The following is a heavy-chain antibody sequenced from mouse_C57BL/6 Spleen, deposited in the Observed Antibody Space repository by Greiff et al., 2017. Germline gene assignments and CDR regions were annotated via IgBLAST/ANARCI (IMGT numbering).Heavy chain of an antibody. J-gene: IGHJ2*01. CDR3: ARIYYGYDYYFDY. CDR2: IDPGYGDT. Sequence: VQLQQSGAELVKPGASVKISCKASGYAFSSYWMNWLKQRPEQGLVWIGRIDPGYGDTKYAPKFQGKATITADTSSNTAYLQLSSLTSEDTAVYYCARIYYGYDYYFDYWGQGTNLTVSS. CDR1: GYAFSSYW. D-gene: IGHD2-2*01. V-gene: IGHV14-2*01.